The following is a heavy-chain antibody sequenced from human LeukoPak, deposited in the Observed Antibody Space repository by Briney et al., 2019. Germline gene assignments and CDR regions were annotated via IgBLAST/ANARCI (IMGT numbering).Heavy chain of an antibody. V-gene: IGHV3-21*01. CDR1: GGSFSGYY. CDR2: ISSSSSYI. D-gene: IGHD6-19*01. J-gene: IGHJ3*02. Sequence: ETLSLTCAVYGGSFSGYYWSWIRQPPGKGLEWVSSISSSSSYIYYADSVKGRFTISRDNAKNSLYLQMNSLRAEDTAVYYCARWTVAGTRNAFDIWGQGTMVTVSS. CDR3: ARWTVAGTRNAFDI.